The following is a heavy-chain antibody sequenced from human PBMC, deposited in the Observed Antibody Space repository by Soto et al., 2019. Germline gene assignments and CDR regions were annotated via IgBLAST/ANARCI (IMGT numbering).Heavy chain of an antibody. J-gene: IGHJ4*02. CDR3: ATAIFRPYYDILTGYSRPTSFDY. V-gene: IGHV1-24*01. Sequence: ASVKVSCKVSGYTLTELSMHWVRQAPGKGLEWMGGFDPEYGETIYAQKFQGRVTMTEDTSTDTAYMELSSLRSEDTAVYYCATAIFRPYYDILTGYSRPTSFDYWGQGTLVTVSS. D-gene: IGHD3-9*01. CDR2: FDPEYGET. CDR1: GYTLTELS.